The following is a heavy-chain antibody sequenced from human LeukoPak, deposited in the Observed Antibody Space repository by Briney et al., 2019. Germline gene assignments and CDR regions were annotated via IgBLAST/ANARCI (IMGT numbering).Heavy chain of an antibody. Sequence: SETLSLTCTVSGGSISGYYWSWIRQPPGKGLEWIGYIYYGGSTNYNPSLKSRVTMSVVKSKNLFSLSLSSVTAADTAVYYCARHGTDYWGQGTLVTVSP. CDR3: ARHGTDY. CDR1: GGSISGYY. V-gene: IGHV4-59*08. CDR2: IYYGGST. J-gene: IGHJ4*02.